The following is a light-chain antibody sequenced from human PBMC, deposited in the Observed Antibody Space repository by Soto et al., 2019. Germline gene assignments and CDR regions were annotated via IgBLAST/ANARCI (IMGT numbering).Light chain of an antibody. J-gene: IGKJ4*01. V-gene: IGKV1-5*03. CDR1: KSISSW. CDR2: KAY. CDR3: QQYNSS. Sequence: DIQITQSPSSLSASVGDRVTSTCRASKSISSWLAWYQQKPGKAAKLLIYKAYSLESGVPSRFSGSGSGTEITLTISSLQPDDFATYYCQQYNSSFGGGTKVDIK.